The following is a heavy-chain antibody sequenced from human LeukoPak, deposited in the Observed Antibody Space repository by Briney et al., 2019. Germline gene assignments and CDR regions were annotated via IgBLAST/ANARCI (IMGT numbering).Heavy chain of an antibody. CDR1: GGSFSGYY. CDR2: INHSGST. Sequence: SETLSLTCAVYGGSFSGYYWSWIRQPPGKGLEWIGEINHSGSTNYNPSLKSRVTISVDTSKNQFSLKLSSVTAADTAVYYCALIVVVAALADYWGQGTLVTVSS. D-gene: IGHD2-15*01. CDR3: ALIVVVAALADY. V-gene: IGHV4-34*01. J-gene: IGHJ4*02.